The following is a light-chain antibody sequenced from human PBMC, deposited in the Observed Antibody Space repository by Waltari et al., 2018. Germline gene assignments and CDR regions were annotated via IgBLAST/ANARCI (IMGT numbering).Light chain of an antibody. Sequence: QSALTQPASVSGSPGQSITISCTGTTSDVGAYNYVSWYQQHPGKATKLMIYDVSNRPSGVSNRFSGSKSGNTASLIISGLQAEDEADYYCSSYTSSSLYVFGRGTKVTVL. J-gene: IGLJ1*01. CDR1: TSDVGAYNY. V-gene: IGLV2-14*03. CDR2: DVS. CDR3: SSYTSSSLYV.